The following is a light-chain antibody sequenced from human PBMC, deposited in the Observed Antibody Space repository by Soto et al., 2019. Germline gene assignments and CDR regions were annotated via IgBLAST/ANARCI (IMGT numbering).Light chain of an antibody. V-gene: IGKV3-20*01. CDR2: GAS. J-gene: IGKJ1*01. CDR3: QQYGSSPRT. CDR1: QSVGNAL. Sequence: EIVLTQSPGTLSLSPGERATVSCRASQSVGNALLAWYQQRPGQAPRLLISGASSRATGIPDRFSGSGSETEFTLTISRLEPEDFAVYYCQQYGSSPRTFGQGTKVEIK.